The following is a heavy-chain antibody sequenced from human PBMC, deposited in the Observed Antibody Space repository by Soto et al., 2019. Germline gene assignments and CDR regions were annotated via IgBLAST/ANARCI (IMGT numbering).Heavy chain of an antibody. J-gene: IGHJ6*02. CDR1: GGTFSSYA. CDR3: VRTNTIPAEDGDSEYYYYYSGMDV. CDR2: IIPIFGTA. D-gene: IGHD2-21*01. Sequence: QVQLVQSGAEVKKPGSSVKVSCKASGGTFSSYAISWVRQAPGQGLEWMGGIIPIFGTANYAQKYQGRVTTTADDSTSTAYEVPSSLRCDDTAADYCVRTNTIPAEDGDSEYYYYYSGMDVWGQGTTVTVSS. V-gene: IGHV1-69*01.